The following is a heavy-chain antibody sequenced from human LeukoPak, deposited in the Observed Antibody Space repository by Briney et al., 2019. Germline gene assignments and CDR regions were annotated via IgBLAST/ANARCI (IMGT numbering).Heavy chain of an antibody. V-gene: IGHV1-69*04. Sequence: GSSVKVSCKASGGTFSSYAISWVRQAPGQGLEWMGRIIPILGIANYAQKFQGRVTITADKSTSTAYMELSSLRSEDTAVYYCARVSHVDTAMVAFDYWGRGTLVTVSS. J-gene: IGHJ4*02. D-gene: IGHD5-18*01. CDR2: IIPILGIA. CDR1: GGTFSSYA. CDR3: ARVSHVDTAMVAFDY.